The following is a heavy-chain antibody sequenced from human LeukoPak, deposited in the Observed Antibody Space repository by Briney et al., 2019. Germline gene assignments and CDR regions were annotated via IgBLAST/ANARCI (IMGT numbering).Heavy chain of an antibody. CDR3: ARRDGSGYYALDY. CDR1: GFTFSSYA. D-gene: IGHD3-22*01. J-gene: IGHJ4*02. CDR2: ISGGGDST. V-gene: IGHV3-23*01. Sequence: GGSLRLSCAASGFTFSSYAMTWVRQAPGKGLEWASTISGGGDSTYYADSVRGRFTVSRDSSKNTFYLQMNSLRAEDTAVYYCARRDGSGYYALDYWGQGFLVTVSS.